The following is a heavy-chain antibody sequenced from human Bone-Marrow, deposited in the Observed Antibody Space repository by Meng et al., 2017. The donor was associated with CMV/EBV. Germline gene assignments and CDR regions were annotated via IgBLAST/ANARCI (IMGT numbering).Heavy chain of an antibody. CDR3: AREYGYNRFHDPFDI. Sequence: SETLSLTCTVSGGSISSYYWSWIRQTPGKGLEWIGYIYYSGTTYYNPSLKSRVTISVDTSKNQFSLNLSSVTAADTAVYYCAREYGYNRFHDPFDIWGQGPMVT. CDR1: GGSISSYY. D-gene: IGHD5-24*01. CDR2: IYYSGTT. V-gene: IGHV4-30-4*08. J-gene: IGHJ3*02.